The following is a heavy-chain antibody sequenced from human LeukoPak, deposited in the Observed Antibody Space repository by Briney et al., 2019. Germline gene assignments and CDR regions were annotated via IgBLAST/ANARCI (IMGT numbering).Heavy chain of an antibody. J-gene: IGHJ6*03. CDR2: TKQDGSEK. CDR3: ARDNVFSSSSPYYMDV. CDR1: GFTFSSYW. D-gene: IGHD6-6*01. V-gene: IGHV3-7*01. Sequence: GGSLRLSCAASGFTFSSYWMSWVRQAPGEGLEWVANTKQDGSEKSYVDSVKGRFTISRDNAKNSLYLQMNSLRAEDTDVYYCARDNVFSSSSPYYMDVWGKGTTVTVSS.